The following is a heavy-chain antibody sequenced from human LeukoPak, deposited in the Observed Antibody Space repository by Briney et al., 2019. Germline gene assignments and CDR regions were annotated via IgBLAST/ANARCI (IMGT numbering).Heavy chain of an antibody. D-gene: IGHD1-14*01. CDR3: ARTGPFDY. CDR2: IKQDGSEK. V-gene: IGHV3-7*04. Sequence: GGSLRLSCAASGFTFSKFWMTWVRQAPGKGLDWVSNIKQDGSEKYYVDSVEGRFTISRDNAKNSLYLQMNSLRAEDTAVYYCARTGPFDYWGQGTLVTVSS. CDR1: GFTFSKFW. J-gene: IGHJ4*02.